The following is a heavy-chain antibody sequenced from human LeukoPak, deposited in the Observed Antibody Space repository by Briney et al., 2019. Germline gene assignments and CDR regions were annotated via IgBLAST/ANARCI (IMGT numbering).Heavy chain of an antibody. V-gene: IGHV3-15*01. CDR3: ATYFVGYQLLLRRHYYYMDV. D-gene: IGHD2-2*01. CDR2: IKSKTDGGTA. CDR1: GFTFSNAW. Sequence: GGSLRLSCAASGFTFSNAWMSWVRQAPGKGLEWVGRIKSKTDGGTADYAAPVKGRFTILRDDSENTLYLQMDSLKTEDTAVYYCATYFVGYQLLLRRHYYYMDVWGKGTMVTVSS. J-gene: IGHJ6*03.